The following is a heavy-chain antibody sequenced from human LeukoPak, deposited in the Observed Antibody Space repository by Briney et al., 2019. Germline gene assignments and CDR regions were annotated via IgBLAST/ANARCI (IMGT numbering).Heavy chain of an antibody. CDR1: GGPISSYH. V-gene: IGHV4-59*01. J-gene: IGHJ4*02. D-gene: IGHD6-6*01. CDR3: ARALARPAYFDY. Sequence: SETLSLTCSVSGGPISSYHWSWLRQPPGKGLEWIGYIYYSGSTNYNPSPKSRVTISVDTSKNQFSLKLSSVTAADTAVYYCARALARPAYFDYWGQGTLVTVSS. CDR2: IYYSGST.